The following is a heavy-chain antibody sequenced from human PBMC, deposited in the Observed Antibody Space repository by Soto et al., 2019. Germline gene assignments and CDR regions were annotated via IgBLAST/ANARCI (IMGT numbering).Heavy chain of an antibody. CDR1: GLSLSSSGSS. V-gene: IGHV4-30-2*01. CDR2: IYHSGST. Sequence: SETLSLTWAVSGLSLSSSGSSWSWMRQPPGKGLEWIGYIYHSGSTNYNPSLKSRVTISVDKSKPQSSLKLSSVTATDTAVYYCARAAVRVRDYDILTGYADYWGQGTLVTVSS. J-gene: IGHJ4*02. CDR3: ARAAVRVRDYDILTGYADY. D-gene: IGHD3-9*01.